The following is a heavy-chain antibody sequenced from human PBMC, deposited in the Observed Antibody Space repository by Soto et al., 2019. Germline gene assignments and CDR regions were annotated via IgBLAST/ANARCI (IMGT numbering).Heavy chain of an antibody. CDR1: GFTFSDYY. V-gene: IGHV3-11*01. J-gene: IGHJ5*02. Sequence: QVQLVESGGGLVKPGGSLRLSCAASGFTFSDYYMTWIRQAPGKGLEWVSYISSTGSTIYYADSVKGRFTISRVNAKNYLYLHMISLIVEDTAVYYCAIISPRDVRDPWGQGTLVTVSS. CDR3: AIISPRDVRDP. CDR2: ISSTGSTI.